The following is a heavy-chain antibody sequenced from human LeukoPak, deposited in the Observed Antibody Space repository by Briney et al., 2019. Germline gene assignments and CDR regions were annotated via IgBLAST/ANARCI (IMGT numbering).Heavy chain of an antibody. CDR2: VNHSGST. J-gene: IGHJ4*02. CDR3: ASQYYYDSSGYYSSIDY. CDR1: GGSFSGYY. Sequence: SETLSLTCAVYGGSFSGYYLSWIRQPPGKGLEWIGEVNHSGSTNYNPSLKSRVTISVDTSKNQFSLKLSSVTAADTAVYYCASQYYYDSSGYYSSIDYWGQGTLVTVSS. D-gene: IGHD3-22*01. V-gene: IGHV4-34*01.